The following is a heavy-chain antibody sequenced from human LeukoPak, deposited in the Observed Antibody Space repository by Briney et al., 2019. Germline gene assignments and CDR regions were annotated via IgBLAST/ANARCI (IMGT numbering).Heavy chain of an antibody. Sequence: ETLTLTCTVSGGSFSNYYMSWIRQPAGKGLYWILRIDTSGSTNYNPSLKSRVTISADKSKSQFSLKLSSVTAADTAVYYCARGYSSGWEQGLDYWGQGTLVTVSS. D-gene: IGHD6-19*01. CDR1: GGSFSNYY. CDR2: IDTSGST. CDR3: ARGYSSGWEQGLDY. J-gene: IGHJ4*02. V-gene: IGHV4-4*07.